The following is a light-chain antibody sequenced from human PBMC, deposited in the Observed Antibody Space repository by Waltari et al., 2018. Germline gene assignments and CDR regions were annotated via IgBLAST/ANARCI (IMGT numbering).Light chain of an antibody. J-gene: IGKJ4*01. V-gene: IGKV3-11*01. CDR1: QSVSSY. CDR2: DAS. Sequence: EIVLTQSPATLSLSPGERATLSCRASQSVSSYLAWYQQKPGQAPRLVIYDASTRATGIPARFSGSGSGTEFTLTISSLEPEDFAVYYCQQRSSWLPLTFGGGTKVEIK. CDR3: QQRSSWLPLT.